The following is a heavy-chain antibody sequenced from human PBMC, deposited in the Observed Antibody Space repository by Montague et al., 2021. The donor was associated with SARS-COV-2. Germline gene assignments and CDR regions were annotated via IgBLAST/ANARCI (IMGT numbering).Heavy chain of an antibody. Sequence: SETLSLTCTVSGGSISSYYWSWLRQPPGKGLEWIGHIPHDGYTTYNPSLKSRVTMSIDTPKSHLSLTLSSVTAADTAVYYCARGVDNSGADALDHWGQGTLVTVSA. CDR3: ARGVDNSGADALDH. V-gene: IGHV4-59*12. J-gene: IGHJ4*02. D-gene: IGHD3-10*01. CDR1: GGSISSYY. CDR2: IPHDGYT.